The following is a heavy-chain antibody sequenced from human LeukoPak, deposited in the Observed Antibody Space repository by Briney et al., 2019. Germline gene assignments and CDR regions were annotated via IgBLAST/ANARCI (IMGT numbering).Heavy chain of an antibody. J-gene: IGHJ4*02. Sequence: PGGSLRLSCAASGFTFSSYAMRWVRQAPGKGLEWVSVITCSGGSTYYADSVKGRFTISRDNSKNTLYLQMTSLRAEDTAVYYCAKDTPDDISVAAPYFDYWGQGTLVTVSS. CDR1: GFTFSSYA. CDR2: ITCSGGST. CDR3: AKDTPDDISVAAPYFDY. D-gene: IGHD6-19*01. V-gene: IGHV3-23*01.